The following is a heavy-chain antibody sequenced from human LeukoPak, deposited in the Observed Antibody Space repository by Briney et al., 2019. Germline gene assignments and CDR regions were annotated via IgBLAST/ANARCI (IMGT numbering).Heavy chain of an antibody. CDR3: ASDPPYTSSSAW. D-gene: IGHD2-2*01. CDR1: GFTFTSTA. CDR2: ILVGSGNT. V-gene: IGHV1-58*01. Sequence: SVKVSCKASGFTFTSTAVQWVRQAPGQRLEWIGWILVGSGNTNYAQMFQERVTLTWDVSTSTAYMVLSSLRSEDTAIYYCASDPPYTSSSAWWGQGTLVTVSS. J-gene: IGHJ4*02.